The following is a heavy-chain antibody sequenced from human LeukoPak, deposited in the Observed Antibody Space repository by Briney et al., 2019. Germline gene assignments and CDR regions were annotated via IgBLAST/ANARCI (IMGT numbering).Heavy chain of an antibody. D-gene: IGHD2-2*01. Sequence: GASVKVSCKASGYTFTGYGISWVRQAPGQGLEWMGWISAYNGNTNYAQKLQGRVTMTTDTSTSTAYMELRSLRSDDTAVYYCARVCSSGYYYYYMDVWGKGTTVTVSS. CDR1: GYTFTGYG. J-gene: IGHJ6*03. CDR2: ISAYNGNT. CDR3: ARVCSSGYYYYYMDV. V-gene: IGHV1-18*01.